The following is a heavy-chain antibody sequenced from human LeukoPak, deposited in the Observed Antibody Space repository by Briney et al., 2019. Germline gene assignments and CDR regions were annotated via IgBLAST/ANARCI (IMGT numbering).Heavy chain of an antibody. CDR1: GGSISSGSYY. J-gene: IGHJ4*02. CDR2: IYTSGST. V-gene: IGHV4-61*02. D-gene: IGHD3-3*01. CDR3: ARAKWSGYYNDY. Sequence: PSETLSLTCTVSGGSISSGSYYWSWIRQPAGKGLEWIGRIYTSGSTNYNPSLQSRVTISVDTSKNQFSLKLSSVTAADTAVYYCARAKWSGYYNDYWGQGTLVTVSS.